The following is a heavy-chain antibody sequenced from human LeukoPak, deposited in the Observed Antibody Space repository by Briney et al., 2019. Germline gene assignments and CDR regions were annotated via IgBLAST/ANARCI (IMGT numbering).Heavy chain of an antibody. CDR3: ARRPFMVYDEYYFDY. CDR1: GYTFTSYY. CDR2: INPSGGST. V-gene: IGHV1-46*01. J-gene: IGHJ4*02. Sequence: EASVKVSCKASGYTFTSYYMHWVRQAPGQGLEWMGIINPSGGSTSYAQKFQGRVTMTRDTSTSTVYMELSSLRSEDTAVYYCARRPFMVYDEYYFDYWGQGTLVTVSS. D-gene: IGHD2-8*01.